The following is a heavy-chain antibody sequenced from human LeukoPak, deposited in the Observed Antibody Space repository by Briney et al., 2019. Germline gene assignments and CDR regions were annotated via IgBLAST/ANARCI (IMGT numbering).Heavy chain of an antibody. D-gene: IGHD1-26*01. V-gene: IGHV4-34*01. CDR2: INHSGST. Sequence: PGRSLRLSCAASGFTFSSYGMHWVRQPPGKGLEWIGEINHSGSTNYNPSLKSRVTISVDTSKNQFSLKLSSVTAADTAVYYCARDRDSGSSATEFDYWGQGTLVTVSS. CDR1: GFTFSSYG. CDR3: ARDRDSGSSATEFDY. J-gene: IGHJ4*02.